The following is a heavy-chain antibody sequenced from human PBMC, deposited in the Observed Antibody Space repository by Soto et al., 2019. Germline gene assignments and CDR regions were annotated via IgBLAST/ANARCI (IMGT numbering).Heavy chain of an antibody. CDR2: TGTRRKYT. D-gene: IGHD3-9*01. J-gene: IGHJ3*02. CDR1: GYALRDYS. V-gene: IGHV3-48*02. CDR3: VRDSDWAFDI. Sequence: GGSLRLSCAASGYALRDYSMNWVRQAPGKGLEWVSYTGTRRKYTFYADSVRGRFTISRDDARNSVYLQLNSLRDEDTAVYYCVRDSDWAFDIWGQGTMVTVSS.